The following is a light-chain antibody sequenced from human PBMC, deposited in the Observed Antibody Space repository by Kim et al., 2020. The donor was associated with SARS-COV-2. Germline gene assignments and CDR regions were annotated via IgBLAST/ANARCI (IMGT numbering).Light chain of an antibody. Sequence: SASLGDSVTIPCQASQDSTNYLHWYQHKPGTAPKLLIYDASKLETGVPSRFSGSGSGTHFTFTISSLQPEDIATYYCHQYDDLIFGGGTKVDIK. CDR1: QDSTNY. CDR2: DAS. J-gene: IGKJ4*01. CDR3: HQYDDLI. V-gene: IGKV1-33*01.